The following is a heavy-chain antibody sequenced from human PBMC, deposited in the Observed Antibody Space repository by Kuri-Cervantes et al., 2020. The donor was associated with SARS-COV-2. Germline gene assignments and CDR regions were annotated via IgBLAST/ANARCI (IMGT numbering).Heavy chain of an antibody. Sequence: GETLKSSCAASGFTFSSYAMSWVRQAPGKGLEWVSAISGSGGSTYYADSVKGRFTISRDNSKNTLYLQMNSLRAEDTAVYYCAKAGKKEGYCSSTSCYLDSDYWGQGTLVTVSS. CDR1: GFTFSSYA. D-gene: IGHD2-2*01. J-gene: IGHJ4*02. CDR2: ISGSGGST. CDR3: AKAGKKEGYCSSTSCYLDSDY. V-gene: IGHV3-23*01.